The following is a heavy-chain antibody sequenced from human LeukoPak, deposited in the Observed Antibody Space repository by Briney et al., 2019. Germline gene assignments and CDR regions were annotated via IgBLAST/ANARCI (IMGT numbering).Heavy chain of an antibody. CDR3: ARDSDYVDAFDI. J-gene: IGHJ3*02. CDR1: GYTFTSYG. Sequence: GASVKVSCRASGYTFTSYGISWVRQAPGQGLEWMGWISAYNGNTNYAQKLQGRLTITTDTSTSTAYMALRGLTSDDAAVYYCARDSDYVDAFDIWGQETMGTVSS. V-gene: IGHV1-18*01. D-gene: IGHD4-17*01. CDR2: ISAYNGNT.